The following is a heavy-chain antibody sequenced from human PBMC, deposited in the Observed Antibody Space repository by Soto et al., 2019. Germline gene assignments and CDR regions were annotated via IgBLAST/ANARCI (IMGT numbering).Heavy chain of an antibody. Sequence: SETLSLTCTVSGGSISSSSYYWGWIRQPPGKGLEWIGSIYYSGSTYYNPSLKSRVTISVDTSKNQFSLKLSSVTAADTAVYYCARHFTGYSGYDIPPYYFDYWGQGTLVTVSS. D-gene: IGHD5-12*01. J-gene: IGHJ4*02. CDR1: GGSISSSSYY. CDR2: IYYSGST. CDR3: ARHFTGYSGYDIPPYYFDY. V-gene: IGHV4-39*01.